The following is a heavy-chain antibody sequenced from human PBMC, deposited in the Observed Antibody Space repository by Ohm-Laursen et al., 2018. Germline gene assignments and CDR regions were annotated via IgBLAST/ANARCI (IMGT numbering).Heavy chain of an antibody. CDR1: GFTFTNYW. V-gene: IGHV3-74*01. CDR2: INSDGSTT. D-gene: IGHD5-12*01. J-gene: IGHJ4*02. Sequence: SLRLSCTASGFTFTNYWMHWVRQAPGKGLVWVSRINSDGSTTNYADSVKGRFTIPRDNAKNTLYLQMNSLGAEDTALYYCVGGYITVFHYWGQGTLVTVSS. CDR3: VGGYITVFHY.